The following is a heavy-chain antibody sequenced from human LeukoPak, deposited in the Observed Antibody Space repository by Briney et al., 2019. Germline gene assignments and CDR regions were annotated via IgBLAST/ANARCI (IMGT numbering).Heavy chain of an antibody. CDR3: ANSRYDSSGYYGIIGY. V-gene: IGHV3-21*01. D-gene: IGHD3-22*01. CDR2: ISRSNIHK. CDR1: GFTFSSYT. J-gene: IGHJ4*02. Sequence: PGGSLRLSCAASGFTFSSYTMNWVRLAPGKGLEWVSSISRSNIHKYYADSVKGRFTISRDNAKNSLYLQMNSLRAEDTAVYYCANSRYDSSGYYGIIGYWGQGTLVTVSS.